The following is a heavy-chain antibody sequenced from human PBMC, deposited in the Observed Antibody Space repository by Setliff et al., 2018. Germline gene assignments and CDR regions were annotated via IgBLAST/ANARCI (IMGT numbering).Heavy chain of an antibody. CDR3: VRGSAYSSGSFDC. J-gene: IGHJ4*02. V-gene: IGHV3-74*01. Sequence: PGGSLRLSCAASGFSFSGPYMSWVRQAPRKGLVWVSRINSDGSTTTYADSVKGRFTISRDNGKNTVYLQMNSLRAEDTAMYYCVRGSAYSSGSFDCWGQGTLVTVSS. CDR1: GFSFSGPY. CDR2: INSDGSTT. D-gene: IGHD3-22*01.